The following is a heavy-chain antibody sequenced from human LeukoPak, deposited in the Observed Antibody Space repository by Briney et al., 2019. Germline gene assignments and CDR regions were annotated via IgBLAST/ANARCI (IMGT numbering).Heavy chain of an antibody. V-gene: IGHV3-11*01. CDR2: ISSSGSTI. D-gene: IGHD6-6*01. CDR3: ARANEYSSSSWGFDY. Sequence: GGSLRLSCAASGFTFSDYYMSWIRQAPGKGLEWVSYISSSGSTIYYADSVKGRFTISRDNAKNSLYLQMNSLRAGDTAVYYCARANEYSSSSWGFDYWGQGTLVTVSS. J-gene: IGHJ4*02. CDR1: GFTFSDYY.